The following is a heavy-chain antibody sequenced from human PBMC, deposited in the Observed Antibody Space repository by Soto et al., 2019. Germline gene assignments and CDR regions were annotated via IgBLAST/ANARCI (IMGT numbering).Heavy chain of an antibody. J-gene: IGHJ4*02. CDR3: GGDPYGGKKYYFDY. CDR1: GFTFSSYG. V-gene: IGHV3-33*01. Sequence: QVQLVESGGGVVQPGRSLRLSCAASGFTFSSYGMHWVRQAPGKGLEWVAVIWYDGSNKYYADSVKGRFTISRDNSKNSVYSQKNRLKGGDTGVYYWGGDPYGGKKYYFDYWGQGTLVTVSS. D-gene: IGHD4-17*01. CDR2: IWYDGSNK.